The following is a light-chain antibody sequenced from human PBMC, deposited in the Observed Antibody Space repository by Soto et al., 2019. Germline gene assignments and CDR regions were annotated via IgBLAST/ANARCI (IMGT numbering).Light chain of an antibody. CDR3: SSYTTSSTYV. V-gene: IGLV2-14*03. J-gene: IGLJ1*01. CDR2: DVS. Sequence: QSALTQPASVSGSPGQSITISCTGTSSDVGGYNYVSWYQQHPGKATKLMIYDVSNRPSGVSNRFSGFKSGNTASLTISGLHAEDEADYYCSSYTTSSTYVFGTGTKVTVL. CDR1: SSDVGGYNY.